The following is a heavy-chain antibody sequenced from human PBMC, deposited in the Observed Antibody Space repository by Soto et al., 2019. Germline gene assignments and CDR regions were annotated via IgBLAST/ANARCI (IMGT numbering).Heavy chain of an antibody. CDR2: ISYDGSNK. CDR3: AKDSAWAAAVYYYYGMDV. CDR1: GFTFSSYG. Sequence: GGSLRLSCAASGFTFSSYGMHWVRQAPGKGLEWVAVISYDGSNKYYADSVKSRFTISRDNSKNTLYLQMNSLRAEDTAVYYCAKDSAWAAAVYYYYGMDVWGQGTTVTVSS. V-gene: IGHV3-30*18. J-gene: IGHJ6*02. D-gene: IGHD6-13*01.